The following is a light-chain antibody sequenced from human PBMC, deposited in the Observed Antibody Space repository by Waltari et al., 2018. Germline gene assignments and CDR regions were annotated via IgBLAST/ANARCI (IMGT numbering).Light chain of an antibody. J-gene: IGLJ2*01. CDR2: EVK. CDR3: SSYAGSNTVI. CDR1: SNDVGGYNY. Sequence: QSALTQPPSASVSPGQSVTISCTGTSNDVGGYNYVSWYQQHPDKAPKLIIDEVKTRPSGVPDRFSGSKSDNTASLTVSGLQAGDEADYYCSSYAGSNTVIFGGGTKLTVL. V-gene: IGLV2-8*01.